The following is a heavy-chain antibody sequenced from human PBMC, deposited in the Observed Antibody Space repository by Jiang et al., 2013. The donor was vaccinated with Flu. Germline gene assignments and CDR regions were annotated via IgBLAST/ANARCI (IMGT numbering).Heavy chain of an antibody. Sequence: TLSLTCTVSVAPSAVVVTTGAGSASPHGKGLEWIGSIYYSGSTYYNPSLKSRVTISVDTSKNQFSLKLSSVTAADTAVYYCASGGRLLGFWGQGTLVTVSS. CDR2: IYYSGST. CDR3: ASGGRLLGF. J-gene: IGHJ4*02. CDR1: VAPSAVVVTT. D-gene: IGHD3-16*01. V-gene: IGHV4-39*01.